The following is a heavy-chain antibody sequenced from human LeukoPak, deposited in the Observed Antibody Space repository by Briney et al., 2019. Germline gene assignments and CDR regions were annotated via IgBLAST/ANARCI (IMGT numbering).Heavy chain of an antibody. CDR1: GFTFSSYS. CDR2: ISSSSSTI. CDR3: ASQGGAAHFDY. J-gene: IGHJ4*02. Sequence: GGSLRLSCAASGFTFSSYSMNWVRQAPGKGLEWVSYISSSSSTIYYADSVKGRFTISRDNAKNSLYLQMNSLRAEDTAVYYCASQGGAAHFDYWGQGTLVTVSS. V-gene: IGHV3-48*04. D-gene: IGHD6-6*01.